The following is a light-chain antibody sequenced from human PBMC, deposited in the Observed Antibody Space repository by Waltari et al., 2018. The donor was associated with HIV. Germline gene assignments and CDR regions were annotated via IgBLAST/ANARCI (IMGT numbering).Light chain of an antibody. CDR1: QNLSSAY. CDR3: QQYGSSTGLT. CDR2: GAS. Sequence: VLPQSPAILSLSPGETGKISCRASQNLSSAYFAWYQQKFGQPPRLVIFGASLRAPGVPARFGGSGFRNDFTHTISRLEADDVETYYCQQYGSSTGLTLGEGTKVE. V-gene: IGKV3-20*01. J-gene: IGKJ2*01.